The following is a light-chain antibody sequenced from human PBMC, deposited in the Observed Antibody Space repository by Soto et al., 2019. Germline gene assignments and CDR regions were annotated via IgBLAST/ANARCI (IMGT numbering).Light chain of an antibody. Sequence: DIQMTQSPSSLSASVGDRVTITCRASQSISFYLNWCQQKPGKAPKLLIYAASSLQSGVQSRFSGIGSGTDFTLTISSLEHEDFATYYCQQSYSTPYTFGRGTKLEIK. V-gene: IGKV1-39*01. J-gene: IGKJ2*01. CDR1: QSISFY. CDR3: QQSYSTPYT. CDR2: AAS.